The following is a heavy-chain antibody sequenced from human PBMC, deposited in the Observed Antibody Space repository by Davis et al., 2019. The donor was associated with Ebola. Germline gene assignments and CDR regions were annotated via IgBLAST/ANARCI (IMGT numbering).Heavy chain of an antibody. CDR1: GGTFSSYA. V-gene: IGHV1-69*06. J-gene: IGHJ6*02. Sequence: SVKVSCKPAGGTFSSYAVSWVRQAPGQGLEWMGGIIPIFGGTKYAQRFQGRVTITADKSTTAVYMELSSLRSKDTAVYYCARDECRGSSCQHLYAMDVWGQGTSVTVSS. D-gene: IGHD2-15*01. CDR2: IIPIFGGT. CDR3: ARDECRGSSCQHLYAMDV.